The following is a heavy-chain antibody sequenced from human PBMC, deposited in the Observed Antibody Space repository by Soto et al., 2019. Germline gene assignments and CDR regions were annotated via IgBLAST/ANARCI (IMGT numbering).Heavy chain of an antibody. CDR3: ARVKGYCSGGSCYSEHGDYYGMDV. D-gene: IGHD2-15*01. CDR1: GGSVSSGSYY. Sequence: QVQLQESGPGLVKPSETLSLTCTVSGGSVSSGSYYWSWIRQPPGKGLEWIGYIYYSGSTNYNPSLKSRVTISVDTSKNPFSLKLSSVTAADTAVYYCARVKGYCSGGSCYSEHGDYYGMDVWGQGTTVTVSS. J-gene: IGHJ6*02. CDR2: IYYSGST. V-gene: IGHV4-61*01.